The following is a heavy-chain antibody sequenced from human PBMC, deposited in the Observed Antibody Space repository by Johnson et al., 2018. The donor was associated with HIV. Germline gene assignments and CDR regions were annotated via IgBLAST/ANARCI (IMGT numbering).Heavy chain of an antibody. D-gene: IGHD6-13*01. V-gene: IGHV3-30*04. Sequence: QVQLVESGGGVVQPGRSLRLSCAASGFTFSSYAMHWVRQAPGKGLEWVAVISYDGSNKYYADSVKGRFTISRDKSKNTLYLQMNSLRAEATAVYYLAKQNSRWFADAFDIWGQGTMVTVSS. J-gene: IGHJ3*02. CDR3: AKQNSRWFADAFDI. CDR1: GFTFSSYA. CDR2: ISYDGSNK.